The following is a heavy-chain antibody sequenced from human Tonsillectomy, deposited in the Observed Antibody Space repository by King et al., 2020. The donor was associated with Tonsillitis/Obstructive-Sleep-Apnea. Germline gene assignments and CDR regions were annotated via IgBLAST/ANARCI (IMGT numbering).Heavy chain of an antibody. Sequence: EVQLVESGGGLVQPGRSLRLSCAASGFTFDDYAMHWVRQAPGKGLEWVSSISWNGGIINFADSVQGRFTISRDNARNSLYLQMNSLRAEDTALYYCAKDQIIGTTGTPGDAFDIWGQGTMVTVSS. D-gene: IGHD6-13*01. CDR3: AKDQIIGTTGTPGDAFDI. V-gene: IGHV3-9*01. J-gene: IGHJ3*02. CDR1: GFTFDDYA. CDR2: ISWNGGII.